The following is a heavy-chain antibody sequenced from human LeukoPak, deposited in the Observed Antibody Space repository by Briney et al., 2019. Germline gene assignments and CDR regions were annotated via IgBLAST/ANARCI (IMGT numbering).Heavy chain of an antibody. CDR1: GFTFSSYA. CDR3: AKERNYYDSSGYYHPY. CDR2: ISGSGGST. J-gene: IGHJ4*02. Sequence: GGSLRLSCAASGFTFSSYAMSWVRQAPGKGLEWVSAISGSGGSTYYADSVKGRFTISRDNSKNTLYLQMNSLRAEDTAVYYCAKERNYYDSSGYYHPYWGQGTLVTVSS. D-gene: IGHD3-22*01. V-gene: IGHV3-23*01.